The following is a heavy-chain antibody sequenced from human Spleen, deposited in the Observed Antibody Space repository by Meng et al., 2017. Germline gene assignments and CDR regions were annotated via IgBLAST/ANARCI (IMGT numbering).Heavy chain of an antibody. Sequence: VTVYRGGAGRLNPSETLSLTFVVSGGSFSDYYCSWIRQPPGKGLEWIGEISQGSGRTNYNPSLKSRVTISLDKSKNQFSLNVNSVTAADTAVYYCVRNEGYSFGAWGQGTLVTVSS. V-gene: IGHV4-34*01. CDR2: ISQGSGRT. J-gene: IGHJ5*02. CDR1: GGSFSDYY. D-gene: IGHD2-21*01. CDR3: VRNEGYSFGA.